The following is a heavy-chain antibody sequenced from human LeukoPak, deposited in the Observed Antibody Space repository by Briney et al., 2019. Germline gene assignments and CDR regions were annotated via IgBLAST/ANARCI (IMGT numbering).Heavy chain of an antibody. CDR2: IYYSGST. J-gene: IGHJ4*02. V-gene: IGHV4-61*01. Sequence: SETLSLTCTVSGGSFSSGSYYWSWIRQPPGKGLEWIGYIYYSGSTNYNPSLKSRVTISVDTSKNQFSLKLSSVTAADTAVYYCARGSYVGPTSGYFDYWGQGTLVTVSS. CDR3: ARGSYVGPTSGYFDY. D-gene: IGHD1-26*01. CDR1: GGSFSSGSYY.